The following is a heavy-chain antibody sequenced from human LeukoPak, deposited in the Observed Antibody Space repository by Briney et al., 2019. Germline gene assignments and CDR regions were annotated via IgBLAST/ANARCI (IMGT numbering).Heavy chain of an antibody. Sequence: PRASVKVSCKASGYTFTSYGISWVRQAPGQGLEWMGWISAYNGNPNYAQKLQGRVTMTTDTSTSTAYMELRSLRSDDTAVYYCARAPLSYYDSSGYFDYWGQGTLVTVSS. CDR3: ARAPLSYYDSSGYFDY. D-gene: IGHD3-22*01. V-gene: IGHV1-18*01. CDR2: ISAYNGNP. J-gene: IGHJ4*02. CDR1: GYTFTSYG.